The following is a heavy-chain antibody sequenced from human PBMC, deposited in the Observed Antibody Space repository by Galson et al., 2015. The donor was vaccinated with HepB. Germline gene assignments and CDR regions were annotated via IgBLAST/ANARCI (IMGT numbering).Heavy chain of an antibody. Sequence: SLRLFCAAAGFTFDNYAMSWVRQAPGKGLEWVSTLSVSGGATYYADSVKGRFTISRDNSRNTLYLQMNSLRAEDTAVYYCAKGESKGSYYLFDYWGQGTLVTVSS. V-gene: IGHV3-23*01. CDR1: GFTFDNYA. J-gene: IGHJ4*02. CDR3: AKGESKGSYYLFDY. D-gene: IGHD1-26*01. CDR2: LSVSGGAT.